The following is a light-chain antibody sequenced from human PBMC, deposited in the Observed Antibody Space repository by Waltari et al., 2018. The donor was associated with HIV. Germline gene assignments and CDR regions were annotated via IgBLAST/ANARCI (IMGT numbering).Light chain of an antibody. CDR3: QQYYSTPWT. CDR2: WAS. J-gene: IGKJ1*01. Sequence: DIVMTQSPDSLVVSLGERAPITCKSSQSVLYRSNNRNYLAWYQQKPGQPPKLLIYWASTRESGVPDRFSGRGSGTDFTLTISSLQAEDVAVYYCQQYYSTPWTFGQGTKVEIK. V-gene: IGKV4-1*01. CDR1: QSVLYRSNNRNY.